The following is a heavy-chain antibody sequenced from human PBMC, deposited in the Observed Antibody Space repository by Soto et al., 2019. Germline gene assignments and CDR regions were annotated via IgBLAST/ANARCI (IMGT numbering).Heavy chain of an antibody. CDR3: SRVDPGETSSFVH. Sequence: GASVKVSCKASGYTFTSYDINWVRQATGQGLEWMGWMNPNSGSTGYAQKFQGRVTMTRNTSTSTVYMEVSSLRSEDTAVYYCSRVDPGETSSFVHWGQGTLVTVSS. V-gene: IGHV1-8*01. J-gene: IGHJ4*02. D-gene: IGHD2-2*03. CDR2: MNPNSGST. CDR1: GYTFTSYD.